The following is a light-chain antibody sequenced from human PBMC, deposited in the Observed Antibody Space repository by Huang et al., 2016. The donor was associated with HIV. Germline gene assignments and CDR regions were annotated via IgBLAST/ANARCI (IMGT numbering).Light chain of an antibody. CDR3: QERIQWPRLT. V-gene: IGKV3-11*01. Sequence: EIVLTQSPATLSLSPGERATLSCRASQHVTDYLAWYRQKPGQAPSLLIYRAANRATGTPARFSGSGTGTDCTLTISSLEPEDFAIYYCQERIQWPRLTFGGGTKVEIK. CDR1: QHVTDY. CDR2: RAA. J-gene: IGKJ4*01.